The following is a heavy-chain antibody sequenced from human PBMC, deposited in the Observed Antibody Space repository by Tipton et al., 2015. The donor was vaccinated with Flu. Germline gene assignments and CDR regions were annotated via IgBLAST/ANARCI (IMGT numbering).Heavy chain of an antibody. V-gene: IGHV4-4*07. D-gene: IGHD5-12*01. CDR2: ISTSGST. J-gene: IGHJ3*02. CDR3: ARDLRGYSGYTGGDAFDM. Sequence: TLSLTCTVSGGSISTSYWSWIRQPAGKRLEWIGRISTSGSTNYNASLESRDTLSRDTSKNHISLRLTSVTAADTALYYCARDLRGYSGYTGGDAFDMWGRGIMVFVSS. CDR1: GGSISTSY.